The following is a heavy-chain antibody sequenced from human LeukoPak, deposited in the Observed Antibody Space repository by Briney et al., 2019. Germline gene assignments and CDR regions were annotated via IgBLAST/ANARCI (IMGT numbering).Heavy chain of an antibody. J-gene: IGHJ5*02. V-gene: IGHV4-59*08. CDR3: ARHIRDWFDP. CDR2: IYYSGST. CDR1: GGSISSYY. Sequence: SETLSLTCTVSGGSISSYYWSWVRQPPGKGLEWIGYIYYSGSTNYNPSLKSRVTISVDTSKNQFSLKLSSVTAADTAVYYCARHIRDWFDPWGQGTLVTVSS.